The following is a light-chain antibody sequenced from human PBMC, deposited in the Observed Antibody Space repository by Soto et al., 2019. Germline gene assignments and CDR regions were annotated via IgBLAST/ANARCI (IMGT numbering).Light chain of an antibody. CDR3: QQYGSSTRT. CDR1: QRVHGRY. J-gene: IGKJ1*01. V-gene: IGKV3-20*01. CDR2: GVS. Sequence: EIVLTQSPGNRSFSAGERATLSCRASQRVHGRYLAWYQQKPGQAPRLVIYGVSHRATGILDRFSGSGAGTDCTPTISRLEPEDFAVYYCQQYGSSTRTFGQGTKVDIK.